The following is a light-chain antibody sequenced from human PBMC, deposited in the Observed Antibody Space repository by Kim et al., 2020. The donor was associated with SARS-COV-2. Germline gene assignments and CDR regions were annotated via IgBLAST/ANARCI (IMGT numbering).Light chain of an antibody. Sequence: PGERATLSCRASQSISSFLAWYQQKPGQAPRLLIYDVSNRATGIPARFSGSGSGTDFTLTISSLEPEDFAVYYCQQRTNWTPIFTFGPGTKVDIK. CDR2: DVS. CDR1: QSISSF. V-gene: IGKV3-11*01. J-gene: IGKJ3*01. CDR3: QQRTNWTPIFT.